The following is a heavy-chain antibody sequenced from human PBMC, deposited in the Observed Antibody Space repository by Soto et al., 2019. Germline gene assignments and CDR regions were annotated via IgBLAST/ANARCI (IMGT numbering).Heavy chain of an antibody. CDR1: GDSISSYY. CDR3: AGDKGYYYEGMDV. Sequence: QVQLQESGPGLVKPSETLSLTCTVSGDSISSYYWSWIRQPAGRGLEWIGRIYTSGNTQYNPSLWSRVTMSVDTSKNQLSLKLSSVTAADTAVYFCAGDKGYYYEGMDVWGQGTTVTVSS. J-gene: IGHJ6*02. V-gene: IGHV4-4*07. CDR2: IYTSGNT. D-gene: IGHD3-22*01.